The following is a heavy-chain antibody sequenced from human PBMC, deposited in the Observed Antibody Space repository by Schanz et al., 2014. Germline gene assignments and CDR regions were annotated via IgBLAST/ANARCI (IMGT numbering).Heavy chain of an antibody. V-gene: IGHV4-31*03. CDR2: ISDGGST. D-gene: IGHD6-13*01. CDR1: GGSISSGGYY. CDR3: ARARSWPDY. J-gene: IGHJ4*02. Sequence: QVQLQESGPGLVKPSQTLSLTCTVSGGSISSGGYYWSWIRQHPGKGLEWIGYISDGGSTYYNPSLKSRVTISGDTSKNQFSLRLSYVTAADTAVYCCARARSWPDYWGQGTLVTVSS.